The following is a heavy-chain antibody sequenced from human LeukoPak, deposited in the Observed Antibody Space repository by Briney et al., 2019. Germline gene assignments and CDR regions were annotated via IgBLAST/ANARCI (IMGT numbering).Heavy chain of an antibody. CDR3: ARAVGYSYGSYFDY. CDR1: GYTFTGYY. CDR2: INPNSGGT. Sequence: GASVKVSCKASGYTFTGYYMHWVRQAPGQGLEWMGWINPNSGGTNYAQKFQGRVTMTRDTSISTAYMELRSLRSDDTAVYYCARAVGYSYGSYFDYWGQGTLVTVSS. V-gene: IGHV1-2*02. J-gene: IGHJ4*02. D-gene: IGHD5-18*01.